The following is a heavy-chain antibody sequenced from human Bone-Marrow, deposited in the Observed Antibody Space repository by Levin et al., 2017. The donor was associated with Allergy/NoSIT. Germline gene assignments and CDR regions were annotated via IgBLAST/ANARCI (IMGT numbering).Heavy chain of an antibody. V-gene: IGHV3-23*01. CDR3: AKETGYSSGWNFDY. J-gene: IGHJ4*02. D-gene: IGHD6-19*01. Sequence: GGSLRLSCAASGFTLSSYAMSWVRQPPGKGLEWVSAISGSGGSTYYADSVKGRFTISRDMSKHTLYLQMNSLRAEDTAVYFCAKETGYSSGWNFDYWGQGTLVTVSS. CDR1: GFTLSSYA. CDR2: ISGSGGST.